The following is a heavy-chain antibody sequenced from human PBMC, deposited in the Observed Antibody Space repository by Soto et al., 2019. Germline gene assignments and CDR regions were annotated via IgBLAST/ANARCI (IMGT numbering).Heavy chain of an antibody. Sequence: ASVKVSCKTSGYTFSNYGITWVRQAPGQPLEWLGWISLYSDGTNYAQKFQGRVSMTTDTSTTTAYMELRSLRSDNTAVYYCARVVPGAEAWFGPWGQGTLVTVSS. CDR1: GYTFSNYG. CDR3: ARVVPGAEAWFGP. D-gene: IGHD2-2*01. J-gene: IGHJ5*02. V-gene: IGHV1-18*01. CDR2: ISLYSDGT.